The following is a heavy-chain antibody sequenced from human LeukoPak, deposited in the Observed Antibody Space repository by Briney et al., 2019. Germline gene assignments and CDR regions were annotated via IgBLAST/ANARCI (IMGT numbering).Heavy chain of an antibody. D-gene: IGHD6-19*01. J-gene: IGHJ6*02. CDR3: ARGRLKQWLVRYADYYYGMDV. Sequence: KPSETLSLTCAVYGGSFSGYYWSWIRHPPGKGLEWIGGINHIGRTNYNPSLKSRVTVSVDTSKNQFSLKLSSVTAADTAVYYCARGRLKQWLVRYADYYYGMDVWGQGTTVTGSS. CDR2: INHIGRT. CDR1: GGSFSGYY. V-gene: IGHV4-34*01.